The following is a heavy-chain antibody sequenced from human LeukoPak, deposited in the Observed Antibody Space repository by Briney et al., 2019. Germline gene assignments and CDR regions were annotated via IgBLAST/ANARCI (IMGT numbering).Heavy chain of an antibody. Sequence: PGGSLRLSCAASGFTFSSYEMNWVRQAPGKGLEWVSYISSSGSTIYYADSVKGRFTISRDNAKNSLYLQMNSLRAEDTAVYYCARAGGGYYYYCYGMDVWGQGTTVTVSS. V-gene: IGHV3-48*03. CDR1: GFTFSSYE. CDR2: ISSSGSTI. D-gene: IGHD3-16*01. CDR3: ARAGGGYYYYCYGMDV. J-gene: IGHJ6*02.